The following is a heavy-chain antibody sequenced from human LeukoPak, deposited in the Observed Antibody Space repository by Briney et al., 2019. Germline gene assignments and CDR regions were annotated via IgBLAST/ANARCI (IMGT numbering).Heavy chain of an antibody. CDR2: INAGNGNT. CDR3: ARDGEGTAKFDP. CDR1: GYTFTSYA. V-gene: IGHV1-3*01. Sequence: GASVKVSCKASGYTFTSYAMHWVRQAPGQRLEWRGWINAGNGNTKYSQKFQGRVTITRDTSASTAYLELSSLRSEDTAVYYCARDGEGTAKFDPWGQGTLVSVSS. D-gene: IGHD2-21*02. J-gene: IGHJ5*02.